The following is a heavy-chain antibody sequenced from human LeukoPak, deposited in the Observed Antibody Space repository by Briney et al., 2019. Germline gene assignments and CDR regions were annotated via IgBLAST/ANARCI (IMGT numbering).Heavy chain of an antibody. CDR2: ISSSGSTI. CDR1: GFTFSSYE. Sequence: HTGGSLRLSCAASGFTFSSYEMNWVRQAPGKGLEWVSYISSSGSTIYYADSVKGRFTISRDNAKNSLYLQMNSLRAEDAAVYYCASWEASTNYWGQGTLVTVSS. V-gene: IGHV3-48*03. J-gene: IGHJ4*02. D-gene: IGHD1-26*01. CDR3: ASWEASTNY.